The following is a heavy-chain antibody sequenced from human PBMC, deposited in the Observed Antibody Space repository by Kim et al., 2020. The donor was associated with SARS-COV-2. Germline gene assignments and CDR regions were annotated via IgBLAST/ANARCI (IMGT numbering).Heavy chain of an antibody. Sequence: GGSLRLSCAASGFTLWNNGMSWVRQAPGKGLEWVSDIWHEHSGTAYADSVKGRFTIFRDTSTDTLHLQMNSLRREDTAMYYCVGHGGFSTWGQGTLVTVSS. CDR2: IWHEHSGT. CDR3: VGHGGFST. V-gene: IGHV3-23*01. CDR1: GFTLWNNG. D-gene: IGHD1-26*01. J-gene: IGHJ1*01.